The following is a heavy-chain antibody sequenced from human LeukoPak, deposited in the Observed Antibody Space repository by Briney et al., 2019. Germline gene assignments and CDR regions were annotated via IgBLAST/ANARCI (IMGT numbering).Heavy chain of an antibody. CDR3: ARVLTDSRGWYHFDY. CDR2: ITGTSSTI. CDR1: GFTFSTYT. J-gene: IGHJ4*02. D-gene: IGHD6-19*01. Sequence: GGSLRLSCAAPGFTFSTYTMNWVRQAPGKGLEWVSYITGTSSTIYYADSVKGRFTVSRDNARNSLYLQMNSLRDEDTAVYYCARVLTDSRGWYHFDYWGQGTLVTVSS. V-gene: IGHV3-48*02.